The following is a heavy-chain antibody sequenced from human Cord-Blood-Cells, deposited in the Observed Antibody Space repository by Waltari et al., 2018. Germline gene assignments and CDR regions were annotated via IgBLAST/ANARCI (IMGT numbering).Heavy chain of an antibody. J-gene: IGHJ2*01. D-gene: IGHD7-27*01. Sequence: QVQLVQSGAEVKKPGASVKVSCKASGYTFTGYYMHWVRQAPGQGLEWMGWINPKGGGTNYAQKFQGRVTMTSDTSSSTAYMELSRLRSDDTAVYYCARDRKKLGYWYFDLWGRGTLVTVSS. CDR1: GYTFTGYY. V-gene: IGHV1-2*02. CDR3: ARDRKKLGYWYFDL. CDR2: INPKGGGT.